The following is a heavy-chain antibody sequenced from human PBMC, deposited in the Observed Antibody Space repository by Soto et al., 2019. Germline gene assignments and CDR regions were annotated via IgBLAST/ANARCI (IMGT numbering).Heavy chain of an antibody. J-gene: IGHJ4*02. CDR2: FDPEDGET. CDR3: ASSDRSGFGFDY. Sequence: ASVKVSCKVSGYTLTELSMHWVRQAPGKGLEWMGGFDPEDGETIYAQKFQGRVTMTEDTSTDTAYIELSSLRFEDTALYYCASSDRSGFGFDYWGQGTLVTVSS. D-gene: IGHD3-22*01. V-gene: IGHV1-24*01. CDR1: GYTLTELS.